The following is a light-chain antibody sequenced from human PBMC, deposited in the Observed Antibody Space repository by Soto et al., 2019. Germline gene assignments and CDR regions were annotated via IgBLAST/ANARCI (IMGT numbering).Light chain of an antibody. V-gene: IGKV3-11*01. CDR3: QQRINWPPT. Sequence: EIVLTQSPATLSLSPGERATLSCRASQSVSSYLAWYQQKHGQAPRLLIYDASNRATGVPARFSGSGSGTDFTLTISSLEPEDFALYYCQQRINWPPTFDGRTKVAVK. CDR2: DAS. CDR1: QSVSSY. J-gene: IGKJ4*01.